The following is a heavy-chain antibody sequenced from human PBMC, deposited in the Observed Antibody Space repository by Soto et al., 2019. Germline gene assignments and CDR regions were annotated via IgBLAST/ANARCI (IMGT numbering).Heavy chain of an antibody. CDR1: GFTFSSYG. CDR3: ARVSGWSDSSGYLARGAFDI. CDR2: ISYDGSNK. D-gene: IGHD3-22*01. J-gene: IGHJ3*02. Sequence: XGSLRLSCAASGFTFSSYGMHWVRQAPGKGLEWVAVISYDGSNKYYADSVKGRFTISRDNAKNSLYLQMNSLRAEDTAVYYCARVSGWSDSSGYLARGAFDIWGQGTMVTVSS. V-gene: IGHV3-30*03.